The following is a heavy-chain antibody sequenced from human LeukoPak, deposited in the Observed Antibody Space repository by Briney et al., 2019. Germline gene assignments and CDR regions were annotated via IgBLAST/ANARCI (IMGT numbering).Heavy chain of an antibody. V-gene: IGHV1-69*13. Sequence: SVKVSCKASGGTFSSYAISWVRQAPGQGLEWMGGIIPIFGTANYAQKFQGRVTITADESTSTAYMELSSLRSEDTAVYYCARENYDFKGSGFDYWGQGTLVTVSS. D-gene: IGHD3-22*01. CDR2: IIPIFGTA. CDR1: GGTFSSYA. J-gene: IGHJ4*02. CDR3: ARENYDFKGSGFDY.